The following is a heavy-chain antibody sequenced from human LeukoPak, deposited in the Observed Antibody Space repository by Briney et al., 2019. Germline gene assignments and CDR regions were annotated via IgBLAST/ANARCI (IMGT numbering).Heavy chain of an antibody. V-gene: IGHV1-2*04. D-gene: IGHD6-13*01. CDR3: ARDIAAAAATGAFDI. Sequence: ASVKVSCKASGYTFTGYYMHWVRQAPGQGLEWMGWINPNSGGTNYAQKFQGWVTMTRDTSISTAYMELSRLRSDDTAVYYCARDIAAAAATGAFDIWGQGTMVTVSS. J-gene: IGHJ3*02. CDR1: GYTFTGYY. CDR2: INPNSGGT.